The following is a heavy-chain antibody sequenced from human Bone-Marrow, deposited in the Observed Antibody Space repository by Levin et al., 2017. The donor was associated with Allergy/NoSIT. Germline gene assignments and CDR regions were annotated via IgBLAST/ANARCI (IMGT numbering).Heavy chain of an antibody. Sequence: SQTLSLTCTVSGGSINHGGHYWSWIRQHPGKGLEWIGNIYFIGSPHYNPSLKSRITISSDASKNQFSLKMTSVTAADPAIYYCARARGEVNDYDDYGPPPIKFYFDFWGQGAQVIVSS. CDR2: IYFIGSP. CDR3: ARARGEVNDYDDYGPPPIKFYFDF. D-gene: IGHD4-17*01. CDR1: GGSINHGGHY. J-gene: IGHJ4*02. V-gene: IGHV4-31*03.